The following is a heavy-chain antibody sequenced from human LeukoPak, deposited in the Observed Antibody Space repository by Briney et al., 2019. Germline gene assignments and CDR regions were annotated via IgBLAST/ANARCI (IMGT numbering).Heavy chain of an antibody. V-gene: IGHV1-69*04. J-gene: IGHJ5*02. D-gene: IGHD3-22*01. CDR1: GGTFSSYA. Sequence: ASVKVSCKASGGTFSSYAISWVRQAPGQGLEWMGRIIPIFGIANYAQKFQGGVTITADKSTSTAYMELSSLRSEDTAVYYCARTPKDYYDSSGYYGWFDPWGQGTLVTVSS. CDR3: ARTPKDYYDSSGYYGWFDP. CDR2: IIPIFGIA.